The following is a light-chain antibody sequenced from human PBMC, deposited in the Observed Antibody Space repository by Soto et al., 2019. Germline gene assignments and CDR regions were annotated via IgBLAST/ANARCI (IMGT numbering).Light chain of an antibody. CDR3: QSYDSSLSGWV. CDR1: SSNIGAGYN. CDR2: GNT. J-gene: IGLJ3*02. V-gene: IGLV1-40*01. Sequence: QSVLTQPPSVSGAPGQRVTISCTGSSSNIGAGYNVHWYQQLPGTAPKLLIYGNTNRPSGVPDRFSGSKSGTSASLAITGRLAEEEADYYCQSYDSSLSGWVFGGGTKLTVL.